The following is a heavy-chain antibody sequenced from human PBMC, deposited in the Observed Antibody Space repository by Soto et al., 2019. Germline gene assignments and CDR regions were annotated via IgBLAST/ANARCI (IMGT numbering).Heavy chain of an antibody. CDR1: GGSISSGDYC. D-gene: IGHD4-4*01. Sequence: SETLSLTCTVSGGSISSGDYCWTWIRQSPGKGLEWIGYIYNSGATYDNPSLRSRLTISVDTSKNQFYLKLSFVTAADTAVYYCASARLHYRTVDYWGQGTMVTVSS. CDR3: ASARLHYRTVDY. J-gene: IGHJ4*02. V-gene: IGHV4-30-4*01. CDR2: IYNSGAT.